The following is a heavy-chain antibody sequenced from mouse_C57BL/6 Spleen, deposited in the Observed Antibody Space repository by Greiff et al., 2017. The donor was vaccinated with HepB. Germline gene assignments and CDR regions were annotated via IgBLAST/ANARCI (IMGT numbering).Heavy chain of an antibody. CDR3: ARGSNYFDY. V-gene: IGHV5-4*01. CDR1: GFTFSSYA. Sequence: EVHLVESGGGLVKPGGSLKLSCAASGFTFSSYAMSWVRQTPEKRLEWVATISVGGSYTYYPDNVKGRFTISRDNAKNNLYLQMSHLKSEDTAMYYCARGSNYFDYWGQGTTLAVSS. J-gene: IGHJ2*01. D-gene: IGHD5-1*01. CDR2: ISVGGSYT.